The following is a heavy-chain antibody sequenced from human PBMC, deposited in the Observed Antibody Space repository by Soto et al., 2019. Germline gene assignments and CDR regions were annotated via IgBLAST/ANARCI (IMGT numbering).Heavy chain of an antibody. CDR3: AKEYGRLDY. CDR2: ISSSSGYT. Sequence: GGSLRLSCAASGFTFSDYYMSWIRQAPGKGLEWVSYISSSSGYTNYADSVKGRFTISRDNAKNSLYLQMNSLRAEDTAVYYCAKEYGRLDYCGQGTLVTVYS. CDR1: GFTFSDYY. D-gene: IGHD4-17*01. V-gene: IGHV3-11*06. J-gene: IGHJ4*02.